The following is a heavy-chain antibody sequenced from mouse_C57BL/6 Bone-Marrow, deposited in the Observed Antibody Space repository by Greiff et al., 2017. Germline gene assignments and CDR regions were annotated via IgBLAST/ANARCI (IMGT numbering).Heavy chain of an antibody. CDR3: ARERIMVYDGPFAY. CDR2: IYPRSGNN. J-gene: IGHJ3*01. Sequence: QVQLQQSGAELARPGASVTLSCKASGYTFTSYGISWVKQRTGQGLEWIGEIYPRSGNNYYNEQFKGKGTMTADKSSSTSYMELRSLTSEDSAVYFCARERIMVYDGPFAYWGQGTLVTVSA. V-gene: IGHV1-81*01. D-gene: IGHD1-2*01. CDR1: GYTFTSYG.